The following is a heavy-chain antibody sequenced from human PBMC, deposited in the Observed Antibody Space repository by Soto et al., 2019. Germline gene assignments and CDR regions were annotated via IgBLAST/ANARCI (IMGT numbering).Heavy chain of an antibody. CDR1: GFTFKSDG. J-gene: IGHJ4*02. Sequence: PGESLILSCAASGFTFKSDGMDCVRQAPDKGLEWVALISHDGSNQYYADSVKGRFTISRDNSKNTLFLQMNSLSADDTAVYYCAKDQASGQGSFDSWGQGTLVTVSS. V-gene: IGHV3-30*18. CDR3: AKDQASGQGSFDS. CDR2: ISHDGSNQ.